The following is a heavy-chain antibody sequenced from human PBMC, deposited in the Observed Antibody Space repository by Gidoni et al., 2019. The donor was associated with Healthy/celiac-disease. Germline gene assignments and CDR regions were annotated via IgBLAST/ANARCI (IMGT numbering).Heavy chain of an antibody. V-gene: IGHV4-39*01. CDR2: IYYSGST. CDR3: ASSVRFPDY. D-gene: IGHD3-3*01. J-gene: IGHJ4*02. Sequence: LEWIGSIYYSGSTYYNPSLKSRVTISVDTSKNQFSLKLSSVTAADTAVYYCASSVRFPDYWGQGTLVTVSS.